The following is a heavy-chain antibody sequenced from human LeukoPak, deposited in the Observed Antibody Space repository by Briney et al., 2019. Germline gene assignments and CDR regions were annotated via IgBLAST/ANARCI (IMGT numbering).Heavy chain of an antibody. CDR3: ARDMDKLGDYYGMDV. CDR1: GFTFSDSY. J-gene: IGHJ6*02. V-gene: IGHV3-11*01. D-gene: IGHD3-16*01. Sequence: GGSLRLSCAASGFTFSDSYMSWIRQVPGKGLEWVSSISSGSTYIYNADSVQGRFTISRDNTRNSLFLQMNSLRAEDTAVYYCARDMDKLGDYYGMDVWGQGTTVIVSS. CDR2: ISSGSTYI.